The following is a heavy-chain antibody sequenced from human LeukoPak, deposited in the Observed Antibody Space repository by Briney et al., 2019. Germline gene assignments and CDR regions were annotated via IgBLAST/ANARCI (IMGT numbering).Heavy chain of an antibody. J-gene: IGHJ4*02. CDR2: ISWNSGSI. V-gene: IGHV3-9*03. Sequence: GRSLRLSCAASGFTFDDYAMHLVRQAPGKGLEWVSGISWNSGSIGYADSVKGRFTISRDNAKNSLYLQMNSLRVEDMALYYCAKAGLNGDYVDYWGQGTLVTVSS. CDR1: GFTFDDYA. D-gene: IGHD4-17*01. CDR3: AKAGLNGDYVDY.